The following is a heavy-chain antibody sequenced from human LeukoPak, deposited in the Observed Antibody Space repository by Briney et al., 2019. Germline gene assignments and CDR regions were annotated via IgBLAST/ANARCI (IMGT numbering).Heavy chain of an antibody. J-gene: IGHJ6*03. Sequence: GGSLRLSCAASGFSFDDYAMHWDRQAPGKGLEWVAGNSCNSGTIGYAASLKGRFTISRDNAKNSLYLQMNNLRAEDTALYYCAKDVKLYYYYMDVWGKGTTVTVSS. CDR3: AKDVKLYYYYMDV. CDR1: GFSFDDYA. CDR2: NSCNSGTI. V-gene: IGHV3-9*01.